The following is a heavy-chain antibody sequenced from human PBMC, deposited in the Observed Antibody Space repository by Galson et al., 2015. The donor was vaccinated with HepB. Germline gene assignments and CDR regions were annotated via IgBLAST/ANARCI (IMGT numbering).Heavy chain of an antibody. CDR3: ARSSPPTTVTVNYFDY. V-gene: IGHV3-53*01. J-gene: IGHJ4*02. CDR1: GFTVSSNY. Sequence: SLRLSCAASGFTVSSNYMSWVRQAPGKGLEWVSVIYTGGTTYYTDSVKGRFTISRDNSKNTLYLQMNSLRAEDTAVYCCARSSPPTTVTVNYFDYWGRGTLVTVSS. D-gene: IGHD4-17*01. CDR2: IYTGGTT.